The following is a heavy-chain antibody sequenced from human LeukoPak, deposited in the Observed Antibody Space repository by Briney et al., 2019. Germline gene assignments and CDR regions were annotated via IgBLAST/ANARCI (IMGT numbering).Heavy chain of an antibody. V-gene: IGHV3-23*01. Sequence: GGSLRLSCAASGFTFSSYAMSWVRQAPGKGREWVSAISGSGGSTYYADPVKGRFTIPRDNSKNTLYLQMNSLRAEDTAVYYCAKDSGIAAPNYFAYWGQGTLVTVSS. CDR3: AKDSGIAAPNYFAY. CDR1: GFTFSSYA. D-gene: IGHD6-13*01. CDR2: ISGSGGST. J-gene: IGHJ4*02.